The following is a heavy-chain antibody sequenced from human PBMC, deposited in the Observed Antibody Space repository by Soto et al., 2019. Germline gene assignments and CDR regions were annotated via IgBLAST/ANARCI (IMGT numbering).Heavy chain of an antibody. CDR1: GGSISSSTYS. J-gene: IGHJ5*02. CDR3: ARVPLLGYCSGGSCYRGNWFDP. D-gene: IGHD2-15*01. CDR2: IYSSENT. V-gene: IGHV4-39*07. Sequence: PSETLSLTCTVSGGSISSSTYSWGWIRQSPGQGLEWIGTIYSSENTYYNPSLLSRVTISVDTSKNEFSLKLSSVTAADTAVYYCARVPLLGYCSGGSCYRGNWFDPWGQGTLVTVSS.